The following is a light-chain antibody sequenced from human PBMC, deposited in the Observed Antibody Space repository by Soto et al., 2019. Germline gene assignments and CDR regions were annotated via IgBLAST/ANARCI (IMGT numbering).Light chain of an antibody. Sequence: QSVLTQPASVSGSPGQSITISCTGTSSDVGGYNYVSWYQQHPDKAPKLLIYDVSNRPSGVSNRFSGSRSGNTTSLTISGLQAEDEADNYCFSYTATYTRVVVTRTKPTVL. J-gene: IGLJ1*01. CDR1: SSDVGGYNY. V-gene: IGLV2-14*03. CDR3: FSYTATYTRV. CDR2: DVS.